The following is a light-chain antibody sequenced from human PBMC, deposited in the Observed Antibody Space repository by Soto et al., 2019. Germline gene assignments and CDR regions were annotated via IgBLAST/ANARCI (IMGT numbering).Light chain of an antibody. CDR2: KAS. Sequence: IQMAESPSTLSGSVGDRVTITCRASQTISSWLSWYQQKPGKAPKLLIYKASTLKSGVPSRFSGSGSGTDFTLTISSLQPEDSATYYCQQSYSNPRTFGQGTKVDIK. CDR1: QTISSW. CDR3: QQSYSNPRT. V-gene: IGKV1-5*03. J-gene: IGKJ1*01.